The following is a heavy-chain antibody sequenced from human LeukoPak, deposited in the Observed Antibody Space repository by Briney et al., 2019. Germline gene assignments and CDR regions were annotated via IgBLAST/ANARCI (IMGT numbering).Heavy chain of an antibody. CDR3: AHRRGGYNWNHGDFDY. D-gene: IGHD1-14*01. CDR2: IYWDDDK. J-gene: IGHJ4*02. Sequence: SGPTLVNPTQALALTCTFSGFSLSTTGVGVGWIRQSPGKALEWLALIYWDDDKRYSPSLKNRLTITKDASKNLVVLTVTNVDPVDTATYYCAHRRGGYNWNHGDFDYWGQGTLVTVSS. V-gene: IGHV2-5*02. CDR1: GFSLSTTGVG.